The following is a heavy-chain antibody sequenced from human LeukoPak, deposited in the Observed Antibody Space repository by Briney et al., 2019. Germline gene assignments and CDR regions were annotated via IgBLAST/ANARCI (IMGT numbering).Heavy chain of an antibody. D-gene: IGHD6-13*01. V-gene: IGHV3-53*01. CDR2: IYSDGRT. CDR3: ALAGYRSSGLGV. Sequence: GGSLRLSCAGAGFTVSSNYMTWVRQAPGKGLEWVSVIYSDGRTYYGDSVKGRFTISRDNSKNMVYLQMNSLRAEDTALYYCALAGYRSSGLGVWGQGTLVTVSS. J-gene: IGHJ4*02. CDR1: GFTVSSNY.